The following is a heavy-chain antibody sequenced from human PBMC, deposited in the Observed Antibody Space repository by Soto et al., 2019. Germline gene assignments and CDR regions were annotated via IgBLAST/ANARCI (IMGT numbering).Heavy chain of an antibody. CDR1: GFTFSNSG. CDR3: AKDMYSSGWYNWFDP. J-gene: IGHJ5*02. CDR2: ISYDGRNK. Sequence: GGSLRLSCAASGFTFSNSGMHWVRQAPGKGLEWVALISYDGRNKYYADSVKGRFTISRDNSKNTLYLQMNSLRAEDTAVYYCAKDMYSSGWYNWFDPWGQGTLVTVSS. V-gene: IGHV3-30*18. D-gene: IGHD6-19*01.